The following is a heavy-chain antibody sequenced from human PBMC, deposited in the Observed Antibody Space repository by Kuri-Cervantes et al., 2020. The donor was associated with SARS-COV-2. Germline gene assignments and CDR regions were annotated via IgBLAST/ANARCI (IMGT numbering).Heavy chain of an antibody. CDR2: ISGSGDNT. J-gene: IGHJ4*02. Sequence: GESLKISCAASGFTFSSYAMSWVRHAPGKGLEWVSAISGSGDNTYYADSVKGRLIISRDNSKNTLYRQMNSLRAEYTAAYYCARSYDHYDYVWGSYRYTGRVGYFDYWGQGTLVTVSS. V-gene: IGHV3-23*01. D-gene: IGHD3-16*02. CDR1: GFTFSSYA. CDR3: ARSYDHYDYVWGSYRYTGRVGYFDY.